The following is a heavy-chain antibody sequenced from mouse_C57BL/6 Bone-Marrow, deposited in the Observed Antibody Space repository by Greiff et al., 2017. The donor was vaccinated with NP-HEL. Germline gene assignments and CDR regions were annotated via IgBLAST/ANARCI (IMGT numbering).Heavy chain of an antibody. J-gene: IGHJ1*03. V-gene: IGHV1-84*01. CDR1: GYTFTDYY. CDR3: ARAYYGPWYFDV. Sequence: VQLQQSGPELVKPGASVKLSCKASGYTFTDYYINWVKQRPGQGLEWIGWIYTGSGNTKYNEKFKGKATLTVDTSSSTAYMQLSSLTSEDSAVYFCARAYYGPWYFDVWGTGTTVTVSS. D-gene: IGHD2-10*01. CDR2: IYTGSGNT.